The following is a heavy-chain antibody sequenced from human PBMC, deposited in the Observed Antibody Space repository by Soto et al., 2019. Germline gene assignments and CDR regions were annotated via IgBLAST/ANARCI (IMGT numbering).Heavy chain of an antibody. Sequence: PSWTLSKTGVYSDGSNIGGHWICKRQPPGKGLEWIGYIYYSGSTNYNPSLKSRVTISVDTSKNQFSLKLSSVTAADTAVYYCAIGSTVTDLFDYWGQGTLVTVSS. CDR1: DGSNIGGH. V-gene: IGHV4-59*01. CDR3: AIGSTVTDLFDY. J-gene: IGHJ4*02. D-gene: IGHD4-17*01. CDR2: IYYSGST.